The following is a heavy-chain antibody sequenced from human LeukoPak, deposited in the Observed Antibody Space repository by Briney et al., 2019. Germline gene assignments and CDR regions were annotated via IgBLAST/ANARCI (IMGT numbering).Heavy chain of an antibody. Sequence: SETLSLTCTVSGGSISSSSYYWGWIRQPPGKGLEWIGEINHSGSTNYNPSLKSRVTISVDTSKNQFSLKLSSVTAADTAVYYCARGSWLRKFDYWGQGTLVTVSS. CDR2: INHSGST. V-gene: IGHV4-39*07. D-gene: IGHD5-12*01. J-gene: IGHJ4*02. CDR1: GGSISSSSYY. CDR3: ARGSWLRKFDY.